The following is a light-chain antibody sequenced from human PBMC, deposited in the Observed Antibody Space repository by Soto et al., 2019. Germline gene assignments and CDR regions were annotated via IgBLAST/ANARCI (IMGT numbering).Light chain of an antibody. CDR1: SVDINY. Sequence: QSALTQPPSASGSRGQSVTISCTGTSVDINYVSWFQQHPGKAPKLIICEVTKRPSGVPDRFSGSKSGNTASLIVSGLQDDDEADYYCSSYAGRDIWVFGGGTKLTVL. V-gene: IGLV2-8*01. CDR3: SSYAGRDIWV. J-gene: IGLJ3*02. CDR2: EVT.